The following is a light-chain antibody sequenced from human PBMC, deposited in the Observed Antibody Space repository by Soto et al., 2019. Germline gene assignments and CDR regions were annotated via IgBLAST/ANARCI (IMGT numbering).Light chain of an antibody. Sequence: ELLRAQSANTLSVSPGEVATLSGRASRSVSSAFLAWYQQSPGKAPRLLIHDASSRATGIPARFSGSGSGTDFTPTISSLEPEDFAVYYCHQRSNWPWTFGQGTKVDIK. J-gene: IGKJ1*01. CDR2: DAS. CDR3: HQRSNWPWT. CDR1: RSVSSAF. V-gene: IGKV3D-20*02.